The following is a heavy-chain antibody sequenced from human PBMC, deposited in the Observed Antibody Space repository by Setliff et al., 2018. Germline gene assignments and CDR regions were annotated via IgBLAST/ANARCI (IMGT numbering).Heavy chain of an antibody. D-gene: IGHD3-9*01. CDR2: LHTSGSI. Sequence: PSETLSLTCTVSGGSISSGTYYWSWIRQPAGKGLEWIGRLHTSGSIDYNPSLKSRVTISVDTSKNQFSLRLRSVTAADTAVYYCARESAGDGYYKNDYWGQGTRVTVSS. J-gene: IGHJ4*02. CDR3: ARESAGDGYYKNDY. CDR1: GGSISSGTYY. V-gene: IGHV4-61*02.